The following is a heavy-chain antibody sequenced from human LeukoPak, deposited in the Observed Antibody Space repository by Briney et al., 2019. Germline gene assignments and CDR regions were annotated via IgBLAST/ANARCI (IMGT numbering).Heavy chain of an antibody. J-gene: IGHJ4*02. Sequence: GGSLRLSCAASGFTFKLYWMHWVRQVPGKRPVWVSRINDDGSDTIYADSVRGRFTISRDDAKNTVYLQMNNLRAEDTAVYYCARDRSGPFDYWGQGTLVTVSS. CDR2: INDDGSDT. V-gene: IGHV3-74*01. CDR1: GFTFKLYW. D-gene: IGHD3-10*01. CDR3: ARDRSGPFDY.